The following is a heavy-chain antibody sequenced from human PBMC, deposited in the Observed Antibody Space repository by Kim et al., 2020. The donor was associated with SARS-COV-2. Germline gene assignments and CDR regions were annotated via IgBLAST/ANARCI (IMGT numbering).Heavy chain of an antibody. J-gene: IGHJ5*02. Sequence: QKFQGRVTITRDTSASTAYMELSSLRSEDTAVYYCARDDGSSWYRGWFDPWGQGTLVTVSS. V-gene: IGHV1-3*01. D-gene: IGHD6-13*01. CDR3: ARDDGSSWYRGWFDP.